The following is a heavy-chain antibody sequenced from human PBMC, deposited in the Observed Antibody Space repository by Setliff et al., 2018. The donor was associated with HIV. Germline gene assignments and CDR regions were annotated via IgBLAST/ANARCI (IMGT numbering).Heavy chain of an antibody. V-gene: IGHV1-69*05. CDR2: TIPIFGTA. Sequence: ASVKVSCKASGGTFSSYAISWVRQAPGQGLEWMGGTIPIFGTANYAQKFQGRVTITTDESTSTAYMELSSLRSEDTAVYYCARSSVAGYPLYYFDYWGQGTLVTVSS. D-gene: IGHD6-19*01. CDR1: GGTFSSYA. J-gene: IGHJ4*02. CDR3: ARSSVAGYPLYYFDY.